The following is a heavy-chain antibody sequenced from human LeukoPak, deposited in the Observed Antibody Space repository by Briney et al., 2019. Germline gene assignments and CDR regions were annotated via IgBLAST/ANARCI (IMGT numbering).Heavy chain of an antibody. CDR3: ARLLDSSDYPRDY. CDR1: GASISSSSYY. J-gene: IGHJ4*02. CDR2: IYYSGTT. D-gene: IGHD3-22*01. Sequence: PSETLSLTCTVSGASISSSSYYWGCIRQTPGKGLEWIGSIYYSGTTYYNPSLKSRVTISVDTSKNHFSLKLTSVTAADTAVYYCARLLDSSDYPRDYWGQGTLVTVSS. V-gene: IGHV4-39*01.